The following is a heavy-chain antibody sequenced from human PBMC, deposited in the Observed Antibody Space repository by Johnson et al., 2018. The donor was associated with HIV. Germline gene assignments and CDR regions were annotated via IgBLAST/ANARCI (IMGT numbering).Heavy chain of an antibody. V-gene: IGHV3-30-3*01. D-gene: IGHD1-26*01. CDR1: GFTFSSHA. Sequence: QVQLVESGGGVVQPGRSLRLSCAASGFTFSSHAMHWVRQAPGKGLEWVAFISYDGSSKYYADSVKGRFIISRDNSNNSLFLQMNSLRAEDTAMYYCARKGDSGSYGAFDIWGQGTMVTVSS. J-gene: IGHJ3*02. CDR2: ISYDGSSK. CDR3: ARKGDSGSYGAFDI.